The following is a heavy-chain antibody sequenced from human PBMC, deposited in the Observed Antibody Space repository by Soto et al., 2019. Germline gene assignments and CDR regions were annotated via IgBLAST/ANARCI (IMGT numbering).Heavy chain of an antibody. CDR2: ISAYNGNT. CDR3: ARKGPEYDFWSGFIRPHYYYMDV. V-gene: IGHV1-18*01. Sequence: GRWWMGGISAYNGNTNYAQKLQGRVTMTTDTSTSTAYMELRSLRSDDTAVYYCARKGPEYDFWSGFIRPHYYYMDVWVKGTTVTVSS. J-gene: IGHJ6*03. D-gene: IGHD3-3*01.